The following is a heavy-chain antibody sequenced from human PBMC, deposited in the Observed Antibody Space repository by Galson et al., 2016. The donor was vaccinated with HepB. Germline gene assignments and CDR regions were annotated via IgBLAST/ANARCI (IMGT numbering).Heavy chain of an antibody. J-gene: IGHJ3*02. V-gene: IGHV4-61*01. Sequence: SETLSLTCNVSGGSVSSHSYYWSWIRQPPGKGLEWIGYFYYSGRTSYNPSLKSRVTISVDTSKNQFSLKLSSVTAADTALYYCAGYFVVVPATTGAFDIWGQGTMVTVSS. CDR1: GGSVSSHSYY. CDR2: FYYSGRT. CDR3: AGYFVVVPATTGAFDI. D-gene: IGHD2-2*01.